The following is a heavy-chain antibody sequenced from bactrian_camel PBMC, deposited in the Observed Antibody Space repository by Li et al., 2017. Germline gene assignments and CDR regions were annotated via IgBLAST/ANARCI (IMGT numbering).Heavy chain of an antibody. CDR2: IYTYTGGSST. CDR1: GYGFSNLC. D-gene: IGHD1*01. V-gene: IGHV3S1*01. J-gene: IGHJ4*01. CDR3: AACRDRSYTNDRLVYTY. Sequence: HVQLVESGGGTVQAGGSLTLSCQASGYGFSNLCLAWFRQAPGKEREGVAAIYTYTGGSSTYYADSVKGRFSISRDNDKGTIFLQMHNLQTEDTAVYYCAACRDRSYTNDRLVYTYWGQGTQVTVS.